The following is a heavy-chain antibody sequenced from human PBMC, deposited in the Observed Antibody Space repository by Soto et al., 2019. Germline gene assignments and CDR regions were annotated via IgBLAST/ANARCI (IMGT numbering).Heavy chain of an antibody. V-gene: IGHV1-69*01. D-gene: IGHD5-12*01. CDR3: ARDRQRWLQTPDYYYYGMDV. J-gene: IGHJ6*02. Sequence: SVKVSCKASGGTFSSYAISWVRQAPVQGLEWMGGIIPIFGTANYAQKFQGRVTITADESTSTAYMELSSLRSEDTAVYYCARDRQRWLQTPDYYYYGMDVWGQGTTVTVS. CDR1: GGTFSSYA. CDR2: IIPIFGTA.